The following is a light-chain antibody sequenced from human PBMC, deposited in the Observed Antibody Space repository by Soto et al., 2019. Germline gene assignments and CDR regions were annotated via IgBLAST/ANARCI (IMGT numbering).Light chain of an antibody. J-gene: IGKJ1*01. CDR1: QSVSSY. V-gene: IGKV3-11*01. CDR3: QEYGMSRT. Sequence: EIVLSQSPATLSLSPGERATLSCRASQSVSSYLAWYQQKPGQAPRLLIYDASNRATGIPARFSGSGSGTDFTLTISRLEPEDFAVYYCQEYGMSRTFGQGTMVDI. CDR2: DAS.